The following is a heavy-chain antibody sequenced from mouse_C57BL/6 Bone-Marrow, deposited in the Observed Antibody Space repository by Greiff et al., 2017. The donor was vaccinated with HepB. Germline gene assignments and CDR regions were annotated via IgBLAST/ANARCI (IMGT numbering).Heavy chain of an antibody. V-gene: IGHV1-76*01. CDR3: ASDYDPFYAMDY. Sequence: QVHVKQSGAELVRPGASVKLSCKASGYTFTDYYINWVKQRPGQGLEWIARIYPGSGNTYYNEKFKGKATLTAEKSSSTAYMQLSILTSEDSAVYFCASDYDPFYAMDYWGQVTSVTVSS. CDR2: IYPGSGNT. J-gene: IGHJ4*01. D-gene: IGHD2-4*01. CDR1: GYTFTDYY.